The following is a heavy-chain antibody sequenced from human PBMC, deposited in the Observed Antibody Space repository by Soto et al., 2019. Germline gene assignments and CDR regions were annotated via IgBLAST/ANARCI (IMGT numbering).Heavy chain of an antibody. V-gene: IGHV3-23*01. Sequence: EVQLLESGGGLVQPGGSLRLSCAASGFTFSSYAMSWVRQAPGKGLEWVSAISGSGGSTYYADSVKGRFTISRDNSKNTLYLQMNSLRAEDTPVYYCATWTDVVVVVAATSGAFDIWGQGTMVTVSS. CDR2: ISGSGGST. CDR1: GFTFSSYA. CDR3: ATWTDVVVVVAATSGAFDI. D-gene: IGHD2-15*01. J-gene: IGHJ3*02.